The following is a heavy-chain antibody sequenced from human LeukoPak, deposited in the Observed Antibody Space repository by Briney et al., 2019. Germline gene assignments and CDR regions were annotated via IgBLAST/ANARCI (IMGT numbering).Heavy chain of an antibody. CDR2: IYPGDSDT. Sequence: PGESLKISCKGSGYSFTSYWIGWVRQLPGKGLEWMGIIYPGDSDTRYSPSFQGQVTISADKSISTAYLQWSSLKASDTAMYYCARESVAAAGRGAFDIWGQGTMVTVSS. V-gene: IGHV5-51*01. D-gene: IGHD6-13*01. CDR3: ARESVAAAGRGAFDI. CDR1: GYSFTSYW. J-gene: IGHJ3*02.